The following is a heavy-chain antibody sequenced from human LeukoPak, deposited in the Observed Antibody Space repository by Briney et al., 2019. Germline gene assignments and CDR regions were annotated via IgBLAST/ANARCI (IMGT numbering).Heavy chain of an antibody. J-gene: IGHJ4*02. CDR2: ISSSGSTI. Sequence: GRSLRLSCAASGFTFSDYYMSWIRQAPGKGLEWVSYISSSGSTIYYADSVKGRFTISRDNAKNSLYLQMNSLRAEDTAVYYCARDGGVVVPAAIADYWGQGTLVTVSS. CDR3: ARDGGVVVPAAIADY. D-gene: IGHD2-2*01. V-gene: IGHV3-11*01. CDR1: GFTFSDYY.